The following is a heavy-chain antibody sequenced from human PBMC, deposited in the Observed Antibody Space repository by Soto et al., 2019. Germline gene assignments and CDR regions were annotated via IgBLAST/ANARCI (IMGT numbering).Heavy chain of an antibody. D-gene: IGHD6-6*01. V-gene: IGHV3-11*06. J-gene: IGHJ4*02. CDR3: ARVGTIEYSSSSREGEPVAEVDYFDY. CDR1: GFTFSDYY. Sequence: PGGSLRLSCAASGFTFSDYYMSWIRQAPGKGLEWVSYISSSSSYTNYADSVKGRFTISRDNAKNSLYLQMNSLRAEDTAVYYCARVGTIEYSSSSREGEPVAEVDYFDYWGQGT. CDR2: ISSSSSYT.